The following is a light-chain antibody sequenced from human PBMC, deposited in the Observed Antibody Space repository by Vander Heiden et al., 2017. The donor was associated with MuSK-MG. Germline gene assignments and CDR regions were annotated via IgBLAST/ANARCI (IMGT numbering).Light chain of an antibody. Sequence: SALTQPPSASGSPGQSVTTAWTGTSTAVVGYNSVSWYQPHAGTAPKLMICEVSRRPAGVPDRFSGSKSGNTASLTVSRLQAEDEADYYWSSYEGSNNSVVFGGGTKRTVL. CDR3: SSYEGSNNSVV. CDR1: STAVVGYNS. J-gene: IGLJ2*01. V-gene: IGLV2-8*01. CDR2: EVS.